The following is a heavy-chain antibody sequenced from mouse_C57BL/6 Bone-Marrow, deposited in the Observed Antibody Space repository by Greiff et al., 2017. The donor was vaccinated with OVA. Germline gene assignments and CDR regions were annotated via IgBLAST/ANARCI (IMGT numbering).Heavy chain of an antibody. CDR2: IHPNSGST. CDR1: GYTFTSYW. D-gene: IGHD1-1*01. CDR3: AREGFYYGSPWFAY. V-gene: IGHV1-64*01. Sequence: VQWVESGAELVKPGASVKLSCKASGYTFTSYWMHWVKQRPGQGLEWIGMIHPNSGSTNYNEKFKSKATLTVDKSSSTAYMQLSSLTSEDSAVYYCAREGFYYGSPWFAYWGQGTLVTVSA. J-gene: IGHJ3*01.